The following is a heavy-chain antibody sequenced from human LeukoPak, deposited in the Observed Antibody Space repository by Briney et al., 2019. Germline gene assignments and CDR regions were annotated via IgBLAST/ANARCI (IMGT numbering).Heavy chain of an antibody. CDR3: ATYRQVLLPFES. CDR2: IFPSGSEI. V-gene: IGHV3-23*01. CDR1: GFTFSTFA. Sequence: GGSLRLSCAASGFTFSTFAMIWVRQPPGKGLEWVSSIFPSGSEIHYADSVRGRFTISRDNSKSTLSLQMNSLRAEDTAIYYCATYRQVLLPFESWGQGTLVTVSS. J-gene: IGHJ4*02. D-gene: IGHD2-8*02.